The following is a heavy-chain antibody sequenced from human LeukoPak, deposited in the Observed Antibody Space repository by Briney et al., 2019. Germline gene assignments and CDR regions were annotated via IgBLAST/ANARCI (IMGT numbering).Heavy chain of an antibody. CDR3: ARAIAAAGSA. D-gene: IGHD6-13*01. J-gene: IGHJ5*02. V-gene: IGHV3-7*04. CDR2: IKQDGSEK. CDR1: GFTFSSYW. Sequence: GGSLRPSCEASGFTFSSYWMSWVRQAPGKGLEWVANIKQDGSEKYYVDSVKGRFTISRDNAKNSLYLQMNSLRVEDTAMYYCARAIAAAGSAWGQGTLVTVSS.